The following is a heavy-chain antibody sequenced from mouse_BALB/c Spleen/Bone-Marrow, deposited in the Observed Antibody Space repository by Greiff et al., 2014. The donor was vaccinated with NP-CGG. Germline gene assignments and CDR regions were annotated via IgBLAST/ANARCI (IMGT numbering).Heavy chain of an antibody. CDR3: ARKYGDY. CDR1: GYPFSSYW. CDR2: IYPGDGET. V-gene: IGHV1-80*01. J-gene: IGHJ2*01. Sequence: VQLQQSGAELVRPGSSVKISCKASGYPFSSYWMSWVKQRPGQGLEWIGQIYPGDGETNYNGKFKGNATLTADKSSSTAYMQLISLTSEDSAVYFCARKYGDYWGQGTTLTASS. D-gene: IGHD2-10*02.